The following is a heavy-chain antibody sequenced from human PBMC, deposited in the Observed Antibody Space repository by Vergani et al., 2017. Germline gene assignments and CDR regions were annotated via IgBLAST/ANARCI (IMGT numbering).Heavy chain of an antibody. CDR3: AKSPLKIVVAGRVVRWFDP. CDR2: ISDSGDST. V-gene: IGHV3-23*01. J-gene: IGHJ5*02. CDR1: GFTFSSYA. Sequence: EVQLLESGGGLVQPGGSLRLSCAASGFTFSSYAMSWVRQAPGKGLEWVSSISDSGDSTYYADSVKGRFTTSRDNSKNTLYLQMNSLRAEDTAVYYCAKSPLKIVVAGRVVRWFDPWGQGTLVTVSS. D-gene: IGHD6-19*01.